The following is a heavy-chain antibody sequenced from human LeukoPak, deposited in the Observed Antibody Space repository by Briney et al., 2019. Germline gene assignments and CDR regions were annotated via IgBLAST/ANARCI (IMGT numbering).Heavy chain of an antibody. CDR3: ATEWELLVLYY. D-gene: IGHD1-26*01. CDR2: IIPIFGTA. CDR1: GGTFSSYA. Sequence: SVKVSCKASGGTFSSYAISWVRQAPGQGLEWMGGIIPIFGTANYAQKFQGRVTITADESTSTTYMELRSLRSDDTAVYYCATEWELLVLYYWGQGTLVTVSS. J-gene: IGHJ4*02. V-gene: IGHV1-69*13.